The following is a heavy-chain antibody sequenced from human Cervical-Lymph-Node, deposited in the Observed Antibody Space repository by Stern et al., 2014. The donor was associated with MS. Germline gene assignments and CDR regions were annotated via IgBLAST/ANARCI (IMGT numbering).Heavy chain of an antibody. D-gene: IGHD2-15*01. J-gene: IGHJ4*02. Sequence: VQLVESGGGVVKPGRTLRLTWAVSGVVFSTAILHCVRQAPGQALPWAAGLSYDGSEYYADSVKGRFSMSRDNLKNTVDLQMNSLSAEDTALYYCAREGYSSGRAPSFEHWGRGAPVTVSS. V-gene: IGHV3-30*01. CDR1: GVVFSTAI. CDR3: AREGYSSGRAPSFEH. CDR2: LSYDGSE.